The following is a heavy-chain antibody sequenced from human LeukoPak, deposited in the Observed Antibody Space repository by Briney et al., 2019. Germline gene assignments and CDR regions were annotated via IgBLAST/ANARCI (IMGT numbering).Heavy chain of an antibody. CDR1: GYTFTGYY. CDR2: INPNSGGT. CDR3: ARDREGGVAAFDY. Sequence: GESLKISCKGSGYTFTGYYMHWVRQAPGQGLEWMGWINPNSGGTNYAQKFQGRVTMTRDTSISTAYMELSRLRSDDTAVYYCARDREGGVAAFDYWGQGTLVTVSS. V-gene: IGHV1-2*02. J-gene: IGHJ4*02. D-gene: IGHD6-19*01.